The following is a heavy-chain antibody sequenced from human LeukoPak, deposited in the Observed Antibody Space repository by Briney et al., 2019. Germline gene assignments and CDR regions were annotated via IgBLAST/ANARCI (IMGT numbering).Heavy chain of an antibody. V-gene: IGHV1-69*04. CDR3: ARVSGGYSYGPQFDY. D-gene: IGHD5-18*01. J-gene: IGHJ4*02. Sequence: GASVKVSCKASGGTFSSYAISWVRQAPGQGLEWMGRIIPILGIANYAQKFRGRVTITADKSTSTAYMELSSLRSEDTAVYYCARVSGGYSYGPQFDYWGQGTLVTVSS. CDR2: IIPILGIA. CDR1: GGTFSSYA.